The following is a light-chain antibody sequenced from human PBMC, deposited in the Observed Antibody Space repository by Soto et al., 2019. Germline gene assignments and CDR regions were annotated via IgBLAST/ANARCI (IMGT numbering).Light chain of an antibody. J-gene: IGKJ4*01. V-gene: IGKV3-20*01. CDR1: QSVSSDY. Sequence: PGERATLSCRASQSVSSDYLAWYQQKPGQAPRLLIYGASSRDTGIPDRFSGSGSGTDFTLTISRLEPEDFALYYCQQYGDSPLTFGGGTKVDI. CDR3: QQYGDSPLT. CDR2: GAS.